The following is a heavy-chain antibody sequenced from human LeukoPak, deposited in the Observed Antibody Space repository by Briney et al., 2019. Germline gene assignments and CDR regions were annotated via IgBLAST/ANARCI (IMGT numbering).Heavy chain of an antibody. CDR3: AREGIAAAGATSATTFDC. J-gene: IGHJ4*02. Sequence: GGSLRLSCATSGFTFSNYGMHWVRQAPGKGLEWVAVIWYDGSNKYYADSVKGRFTISRDNSKNTLYLQMNSLRVEDTAVYFCAREGIAAAGATSATTFDCWGQGTLVTVSS. V-gene: IGHV3-33*01. D-gene: IGHD6-13*01. CDR2: IWYDGSNK. CDR1: GFTFSNYG.